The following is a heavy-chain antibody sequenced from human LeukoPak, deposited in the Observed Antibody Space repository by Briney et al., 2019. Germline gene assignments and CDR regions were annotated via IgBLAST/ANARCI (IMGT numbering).Heavy chain of an antibody. CDR2: MYYSGST. CDR3: ARQDYYYYMDV. J-gene: IGHJ6*03. Sequence: SETLSLTCTVSGGSISGYYWSWIRQPPGKGLEWIGYMYYSGSTKHNPSLKSRVTISVDTSKNQLSLKLSSVTAADTAVYYCARQDYYYYMDVWGKGTTVTVSS. CDR1: GGSISGYY. V-gene: IGHV4-59*08.